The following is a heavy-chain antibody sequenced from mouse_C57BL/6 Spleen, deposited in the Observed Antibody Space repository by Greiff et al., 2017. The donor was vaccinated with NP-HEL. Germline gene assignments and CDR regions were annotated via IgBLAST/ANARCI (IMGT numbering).Heavy chain of an antibody. Sequence: EVQGVESGGGLVQSGRSLRLSCATSGFTFSDFYMEWVRQAPGKGLEWIAASRNKANDYTTEYSASVKGRFLVSRDTSQSILYLQMNALRAEDTAIYYCARDAHYYSNYEFAYWGQGTLVTVSA. D-gene: IGHD2-5*01. CDR1: GFTFSDFY. CDR2: SRNKANDYTT. J-gene: IGHJ3*01. CDR3: ARDAHYYSNYEFAY. V-gene: IGHV7-1*01.